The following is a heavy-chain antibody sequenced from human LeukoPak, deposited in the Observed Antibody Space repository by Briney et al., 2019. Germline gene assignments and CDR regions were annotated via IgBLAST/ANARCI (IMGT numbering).Heavy chain of an antibody. J-gene: IGHJ4*02. CDR3: AKTQGYYDC. D-gene: IGHD3-22*01. Sequence: GGSLRLSCAASGFTFSSYGMNWVRQDPGKGLEWVSGIGVGGTTYYADSVKGRFTISRDTSKNTLYLQMNSLRAEDTAVYYCAKTQGYYDCWGQGTLVTVSS. CDR2: IGVGGTT. CDR1: GFTFSSYG. V-gene: IGHV3-23*01.